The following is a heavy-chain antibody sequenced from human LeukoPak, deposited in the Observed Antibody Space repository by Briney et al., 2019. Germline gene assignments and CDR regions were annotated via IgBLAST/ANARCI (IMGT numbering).Heavy chain of an antibody. D-gene: IGHD3-9*01. CDR1: VGSISSYY. V-gene: IGHV4-59*01. CDR3: ARVGTYYDILTGYAPKGAFDY. CDR2: IYYRGST. J-gene: IGHJ4*02. Sequence: SETLSLTCTVSVGSISSYYWSWIRRPPGKGLEWIGYIYYRGSTNYNPSLKSRVTISVDTSKNPFSLKLSSVTAADTAVYYCARVGTYYDILTGYAPKGAFDYWGQGTLVTVSS.